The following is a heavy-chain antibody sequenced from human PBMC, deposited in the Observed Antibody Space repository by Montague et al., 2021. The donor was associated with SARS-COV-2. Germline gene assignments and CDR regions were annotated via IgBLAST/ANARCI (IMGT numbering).Heavy chain of an antibody. J-gene: IGHJ4*02. D-gene: IGHD3-10*01. CDR3: ARVLYYYGRFDY. V-gene: IGHV3-74*01. Sequence: SLRLSCAASGFTFSSYWMHWVRQAPGKGLVWVSRINSDGSSTSYADSVKGRFTISRDNAKNTLYLQMNSLRADDTAVYYCARVLYYYGRFDYWGQGTLVTVSS. CDR2: INSDGSST. CDR1: GFTFSSYW.